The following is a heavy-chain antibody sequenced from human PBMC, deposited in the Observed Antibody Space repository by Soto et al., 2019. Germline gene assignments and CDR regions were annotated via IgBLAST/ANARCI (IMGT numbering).Heavy chain of an antibody. CDR2: IYYSGST. V-gene: IGHV4-59*13. Sequence: YRYRNRQTPGKGLEWIGYIYYSGSTNYNPSLKSRVTISVDTSKNQFSLKLSSVTAADTAVYYCARAAYGDYCDYWGQGTLVTVSS. CDR3: ARAAYGDYCDY. CDR1: Y. D-gene: IGHD4-17*01. J-gene: IGHJ4*02.